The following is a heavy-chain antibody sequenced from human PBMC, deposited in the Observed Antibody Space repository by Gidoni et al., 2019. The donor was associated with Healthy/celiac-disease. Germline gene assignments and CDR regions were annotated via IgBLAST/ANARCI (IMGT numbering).Heavy chain of an antibody. CDR2: IRSKAYGGTT. J-gene: IGHJ4*02. D-gene: IGHD1-26*01. Sequence: EVKLVESGGGLVQPGRSLRLSCTASGFTHGDYAMSWFRQAPGKGLEWVGFIRSKAYGGTTEYAASVKGRFTISRDDSKSIAYLQMNSLKTEDTAVYYCTRDRATWEPLDYWGQGTLVTVSS. CDR1: GFTHGDYA. V-gene: IGHV3-49*03. CDR3: TRDRATWEPLDY.